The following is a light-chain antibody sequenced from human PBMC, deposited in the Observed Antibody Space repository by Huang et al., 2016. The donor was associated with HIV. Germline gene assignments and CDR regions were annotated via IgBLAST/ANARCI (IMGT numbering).Light chain of an antibody. Sequence: DIVLTQSPATLSLSPGERATVSCRASQSVSTFLAWYQHKPGQAPRLLIFDASNRASGVPARFSGTGSGTDFTLTISSLESSDVAVYYCQQHSYWPITFGRGTRLEI. CDR2: DAS. J-gene: IGKJ5*01. V-gene: IGKV3-11*01. CDR3: QQHSYWPIT. CDR1: QSVSTF.